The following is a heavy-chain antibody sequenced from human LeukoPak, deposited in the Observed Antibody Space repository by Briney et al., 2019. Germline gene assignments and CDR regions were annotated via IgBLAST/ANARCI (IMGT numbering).Heavy chain of an antibody. CDR3: AREDDYSDSSGYHLFDY. J-gene: IGHJ4*02. CDR1: GYTFSRYY. D-gene: IGHD3-22*01. CDR2: INPSGGST. V-gene: IGHV1-46*01. Sequence: ASVKVSCKASGYTFSRYYIHWVRQAPGQGLKWMGVINPSGGSTSYAQKFQGRVSMTRDTSTSTVYMELSSLRSEDSAIFLCAREDDYSDSSGYHLFDYWGQGTLVTVSS.